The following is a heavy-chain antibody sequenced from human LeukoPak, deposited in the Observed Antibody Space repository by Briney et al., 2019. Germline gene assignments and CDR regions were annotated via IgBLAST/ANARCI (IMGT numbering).Heavy chain of an antibody. V-gene: IGHV4-34*01. Sequence: SETLSLPSAVYGGSFSRNYWSWIRQPPGKGLEWIGEVNHFGSTNYNPSLKSRVTLSADTSKNQFSLTLTSVTAADTAVYYSARGLCYYDSSGYYSPGSFGFDRWGQGTLVTVSS. D-gene: IGHD3-22*01. CDR2: VNHFGST. CDR1: GGSFSRNY. CDR3: ARGLCYYDSSGYYSPGSFGFDR. J-gene: IGHJ5*02.